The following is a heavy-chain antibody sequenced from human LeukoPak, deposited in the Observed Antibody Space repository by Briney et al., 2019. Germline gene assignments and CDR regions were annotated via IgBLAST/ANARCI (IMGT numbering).Heavy chain of an antibody. CDR3: ARDSGGTVVTPPDY. Sequence: SQTLSLTCTVSGGSISSGDYYWSWIRQPPGKGREWIGYIYYSGSTYYNPSLKSRVTISVDTSKNQFSLKLSSVTAADTAVYYCARDSGGTVVTPPDYWGQGTLVTVSS. J-gene: IGHJ4*02. D-gene: IGHD4-23*01. V-gene: IGHV4-30-4*08. CDR1: GGSISSGDYY. CDR2: IYYSGST.